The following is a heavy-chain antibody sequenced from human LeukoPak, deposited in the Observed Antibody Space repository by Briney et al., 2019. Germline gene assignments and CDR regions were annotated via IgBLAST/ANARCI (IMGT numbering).Heavy chain of an antibody. CDR2: INHSGST. CDR3: ARATGSSCYYYGLDP. Sequence: PSETLSLTCAVYGGSFSGYYWSWLRQPPGKGLEWIGEINHSGSTNYNPSLKSRVTISVDTSKNQFSLKLSSVTAADTAVYYCARATGSSCYYYGLDPWGQGTLVTVSS. V-gene: IGHV4-34*01. CDR1: GGSFSGYY. D-gene: IGHD3-22*01. J-gene: IGHJ5*02.